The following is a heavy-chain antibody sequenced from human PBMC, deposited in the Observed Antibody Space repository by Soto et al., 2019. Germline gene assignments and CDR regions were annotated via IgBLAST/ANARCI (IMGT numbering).Heavy chain of an antibody. J-gene: IGHJ4*02. V-gene: IGHV4-39*01. CDR3: ARHHKAVATYVDY. D-gene: IGHD6-19*01. CDR1: GGSISSSSYY. Sequence: SETLSLTCTVSGGSISSSSYYWGWIRQPPGKGLEWIGSIYYSGSTYYNPSLKSRVTISVDTSKNQFSLKLSSVTAADTAVYYCARHHKAVATYVDYWGQGTLVTVSS. CDR2: IYYSGST.